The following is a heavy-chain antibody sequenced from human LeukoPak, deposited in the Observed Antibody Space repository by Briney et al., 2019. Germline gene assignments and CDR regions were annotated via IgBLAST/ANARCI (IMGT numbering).Heavy chain of an antibody. CDR3: AGVLYDILTGFHYGMDV. J-gene: IGHJ6*02. D-gene: IGHD3-9*01. CDR1: GYTFTSYG. Sequence: ASVKVSCKASGYTFTSYGISWVRQAPGQGLEWMGWISAYNGNTNYAQKLQGRVTMTTDTSTSTAYMELRSLRSDDTAVYYCAGVLYDILTGFHYGMDVWGQGTTVTVSS. V-gene: IGHV1-18*01. CDR2: ISAYNGNT.